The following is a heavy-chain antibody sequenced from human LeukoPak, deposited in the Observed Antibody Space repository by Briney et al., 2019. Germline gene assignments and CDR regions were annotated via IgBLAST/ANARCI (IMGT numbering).Heavy chain of an antibody. Sequence: GESLKISCKGSGYSFTSYWIGWVRQMPGKGLEWMGIIYPGDSDTRYSPSFQGQVTISADKSISTAYLQWSSLKASDTAMYYCARHPSDYCSGGSCYPRQNGMDVWGQGTTVTVSS. CDR1: GYSFTSYW. V-gene: IGHV5-51*01. CDR3: ARHPSDYCSGGSCYPRQNGMDV. CDR2: IYPGDSDT. J-gene: IGHJ6*02. D-gene: IGHD2-15*01.